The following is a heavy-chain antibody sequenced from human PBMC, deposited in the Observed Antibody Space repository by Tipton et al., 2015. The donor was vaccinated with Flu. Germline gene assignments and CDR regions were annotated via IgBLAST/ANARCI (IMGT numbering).Heavy chain of an antibody. D-gene: IGHD3-9*01. V-gene: IGHV3-33*01. CDR2: IWYDGSNK. J-gene: IGHJ4*02. CDR1: GFIFSSYA. CDR3: ARGYDILTDGGGYFDY. Sequence: SLRLSCAASGFIFSSYAMHWVRQAPGKGLEWVAGIWYDGSNKYYADSAKGRFTTSRDNSKNTLYLQMNSLRAEDTAVYYCARGYDILTDGGGYFDYWGQGTLVTVSS.